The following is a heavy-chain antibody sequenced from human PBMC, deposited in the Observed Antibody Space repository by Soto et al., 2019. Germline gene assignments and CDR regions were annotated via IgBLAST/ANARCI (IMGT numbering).Heavy chain of an antibody. Sequence: PGGSLRLSCAASGFTFSSYEMNWVRQAPGKGLGWVSYISSSGSTIYYADSVKGRFTISRDKAKNSLYLQMNSLRAEDTAVYYCARDRGYSYGDYYYYGMDVWGQGTTVTVSS. CDR1: GFTFSSYE. CDR2: ISSSGSTI. D-gene: IGHD5-18*01. J-gene: IGHJ6*02. CDR3: ARDRGYSYGDYYYYGMDV. V-gene: IGHV3-48*03.